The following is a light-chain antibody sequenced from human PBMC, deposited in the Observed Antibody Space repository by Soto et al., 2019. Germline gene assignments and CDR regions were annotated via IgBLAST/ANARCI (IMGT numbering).Light chain of an antibody. CDR3: CSYAGSSTLV. CDR2: EVS. J-gene: IGLJ1*01. CDR1: SSDVGSHNL. V-gene: IGLV2-23*02. Sequence: QSVLTQPVSVSGSPGQSITISCTGTSSDVGSHNLVSWYQQHPGKAPKLMIYEVSKRPSGVSNRFSGSKSGNTASLTISGLQAEDEADYYCCSYAGSSTLVFGTGTKVTVL.